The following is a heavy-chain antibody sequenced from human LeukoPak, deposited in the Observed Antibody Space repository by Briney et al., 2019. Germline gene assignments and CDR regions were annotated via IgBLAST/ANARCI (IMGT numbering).Heavy chain of an antibody. V-gene: IGHV3-30-3*01. CDR1: GFTFSSYA. D-gene: IGHD5-12*01. CDR3: ARDGNSGYDLTYYYGMDV. Sequence: PGRSLRLSCAASGFTFSSYAMHWVRQAPGKGLEWVAVISYDGSNKYYADSVKGRFTISRDNSKNTLYLQMNSLRAEDTAVYYCARDGNSGYDLTYYYGMDVWGQGTTVTVSS. J-gene: IGHJ6*02. CDR2: ISYDGSNK.